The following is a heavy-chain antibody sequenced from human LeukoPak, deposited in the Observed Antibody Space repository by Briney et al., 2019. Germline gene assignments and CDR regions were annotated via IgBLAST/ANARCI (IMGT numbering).Heavy chain of an antibody. CDR2: INHSGST. D-gene: IGHD2-2*02. J-gene: IGHJ4*02. CDR1: GGSFSGYY. Sequence: SETLSLTCAVYGGSFSGYYWSCIREPPVKGLEWSGEINHSGSTNYNPSLKSRVTISVDTSKNQFSLKLSSVTAADTAVYYCARKGYCSSTSCYTGGSIDYWGQGTLVTVSS. V-gene: IGHV4-34*01. CDR3: ARKGYCSSTSCYTGGSIDY.